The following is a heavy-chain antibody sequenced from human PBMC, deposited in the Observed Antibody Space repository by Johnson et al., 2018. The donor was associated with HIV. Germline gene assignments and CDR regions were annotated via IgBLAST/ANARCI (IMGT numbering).Heavy chain of an antibody. J-gene: IGHJ3*02. CDR2: ISYDGSNN. Sequence: QVQLVESGGGVVQPGGSLRLSCAASGFTFSSYGMHWVRQAPGKGLEWVAVISYDGSNNYYADSVKGRFTISRDNSKNTLYLQMNSLRVEDTAVYYCARDPSRSPGAFDIWGQGTMVTVSS. V-gene: IGHV3-30*19. CDR3: ARDPSRSPGAFDI. CDR1: GFTFSSYG.